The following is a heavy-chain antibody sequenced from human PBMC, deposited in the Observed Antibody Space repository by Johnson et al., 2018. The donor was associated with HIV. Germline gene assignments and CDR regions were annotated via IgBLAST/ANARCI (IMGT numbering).Heavy chain of an antibody. CDR1: GFTFSSYG. CDR3: AKALYRGSYYTADAFDI. CDR2: IRYDGSNK. D-gene: IGHD1-26*01. Sequence: QMLLVESGGGVVQPGGSLRLSCAASGFTFSSYGMHWVRQAPGKGLEWVAFIRYDGSNKYYADSVKGRFTISRDNSKNTLYLQMNSLRAEDTAVYFCAKALYRGSYYTADAFDIWGQGTMVTVSS. V-gene: IGHV3-30*02. J-gene: IGHJ3*02.